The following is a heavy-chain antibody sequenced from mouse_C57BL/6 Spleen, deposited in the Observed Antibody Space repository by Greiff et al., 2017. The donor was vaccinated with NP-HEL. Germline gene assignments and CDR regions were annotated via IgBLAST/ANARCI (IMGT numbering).Heavy chain of an antibody. CDR3: ARDGGYDGGGYYAMDY. J-gene: IGHJ4*01. CDR2: ISDGGSYT. D-gene: IGHD2-2*01. Sequence: EVKLVESGGGLVKPGGSLKLSCAASGFTFSSYAMSWVRQTPEKRLEWVATISDGGSYTYYPDNVKGRFTISRDNAKNNLYLQMSHLKSEDTAMYYCARDGGYDGGGYYAMDYWGQGTSVTVSS. CDR1: GFTFSSYA. V-gene: IGHV5-4*01.